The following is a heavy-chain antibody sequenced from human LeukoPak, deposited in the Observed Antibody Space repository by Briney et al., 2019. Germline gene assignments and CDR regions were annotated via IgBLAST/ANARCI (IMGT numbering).Heavy chain of an antibody. V-gene: IGHV4-30-4*08. J-gene: IGHJ4*02. CDR3: ATDPITIFGVAGVGY. CDR2: IYYSGST. D-gene: IGHD3-3*01. CDR1: GGSISSGDYY. Sequence: SETLSLTCTVSGGSISSGDYYWRWIRQPPGKGLEWIGYIYYSGSTYYNPSLKSRVTISVDTSKNQFSLKLSSVTAADTAVYYCATDPITIFGVAGVGYGGQGTLVTVSS.